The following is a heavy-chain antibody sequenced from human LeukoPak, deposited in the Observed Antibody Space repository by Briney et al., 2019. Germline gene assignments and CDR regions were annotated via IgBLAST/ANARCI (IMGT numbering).Heavy chain of an antibody. CDR1: GFTFSSYS. D-gene: IGHD2-2*01. J-gene: IGHJ6*02. V-gene: IGHV3-48*01. CDR2: ISSSSSTI. CDR3: ARTSRADQLLYYYYGMDV. Sequence: GGSLRLSCAASGFTFSSYSMNWVRQAPGKGLEWVSSISSSSSTIYYADSVKGRFTISRDNAKNSLYLQMNSLRAEDTAVYYCARTSRADQLLYYYYGMDVWGQGTTVTVSS.